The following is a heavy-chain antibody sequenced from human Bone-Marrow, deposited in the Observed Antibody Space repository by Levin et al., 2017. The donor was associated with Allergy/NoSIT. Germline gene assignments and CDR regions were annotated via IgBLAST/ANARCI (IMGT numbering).Heavy chain of an antibody. CDR2: IRSKAHGGTA. CDR3: TRAGTLVGGVFILGSDHYCFDS. CDR1: GFTFGDYA. Sequence: PGGSLRLSCTTSGFTFGDYAISWFRQAPGKGLEWVGFIRSKAHGGTAEYAASVKGRFTISRDDSRSIAYMQMNSLKTEDTALYYCTRAGTLVGGVFILGSDHYCFDSWGQGTLVSVSS. J-gene: IGHJ4*02. D-gene: IGHD3-10*01. V-gene: IGHV3-49*03.